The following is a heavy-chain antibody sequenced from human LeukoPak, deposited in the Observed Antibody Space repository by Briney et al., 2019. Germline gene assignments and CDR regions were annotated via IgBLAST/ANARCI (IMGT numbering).Heavy chain of an antibody. D-gene: IGHD3-22*01. CDR1: GFTFDDYG. CDR2: INWNGGST. J-gene: IGHJ4*02. Sequence: GGSLRLSCAASGFTFDDYGMSWVRQAPGKGLEWVSGINWNGGSTGYADSVKGRFTISRDNAKNSLYLQMNSLRAEDTALYYCARVELYYDSSGYYYLYFDYWGQGTLVTVSS. CDR3: ARVELYYDSSGYYYLYFDY. V-gene: IGHV3-20*04.